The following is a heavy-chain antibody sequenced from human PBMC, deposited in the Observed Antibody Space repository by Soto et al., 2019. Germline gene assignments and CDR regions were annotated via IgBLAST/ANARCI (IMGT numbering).Heavy chain of an antibody. V-gene: IGHV1-3*01. CDR2: INAGNGNT. CDR1: GYTFTSYA. J-gene: IGHJ3*02. CDR3: ARDRCSGGSCYSGRGAFDI. Sequence: ASVKVSCKASGYTFTSYAMHWVRQAPGQRLEWMGWINAGNGNTKYSQKFQGRVTITRDTSASTAYMELSSLRSEDTAVYYCARDRCSGGSCYSGRGAFDIRGQGTMVT. D-gene: IGHD2-15*01.